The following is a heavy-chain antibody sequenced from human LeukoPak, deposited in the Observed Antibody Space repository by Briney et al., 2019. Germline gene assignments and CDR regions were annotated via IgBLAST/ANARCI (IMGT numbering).Heavy chain of an antibody. CDR3: ARDEDWSGYYGAFDI. CDR1: GFTFSIYW. CDR2: INSDGGST. V-gene: IGHV3-74*01. D-gene: IGHD3-3*01. J-gene: IGHJ3*02. Sequence: GGSLRLSCAASGFTFSIYWMHWVRQAPGKGLVWVSRINSDGGSTSYADSVKGRFTISRDNAKNTLYLQMNSLRAEDTAVYYCARDEDWSGYYGAFDIRGQGTMVTVSS.